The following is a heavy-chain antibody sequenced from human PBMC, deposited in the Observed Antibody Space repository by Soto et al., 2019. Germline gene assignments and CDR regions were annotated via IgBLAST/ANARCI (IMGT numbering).Heavy chain of an antibody. CDR2: IYSGGST. Sequence: GESLKISCAASGFTVSSNYMSWVRQAPGKGLEWVSVIYSGGSTYYADSVKGRFTISRHNSKNTLYLQMNSLRAEDTAVYYCARNHVNLYYFDYWGQGTLVTVSS. J-gene: IGHJ4*02. CDR3: ARNHVNLYYFDY. D-gene: IGHD1-1*01. CDR1: GFTVSSNY. V-gene: IGHV3-53*04.